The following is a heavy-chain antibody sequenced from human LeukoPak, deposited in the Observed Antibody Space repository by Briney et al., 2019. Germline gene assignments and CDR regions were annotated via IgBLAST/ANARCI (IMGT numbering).Heavy chain of an antibody. D-gene: IGHD3-3*01. CDR2: ISAYNGNT. J-gene: IGHJ4*02. CDR1: GYTFTSYG. CDR3: ARGRYDFWSGYQPLPY. V-gene: IGHV1-18*01. Sequence: ASVKVSCKASGYTFTSYGISWVRQAPGQGLEWMGWISAYNGNTNYAQKLQGRVTMTTDTSMSTAYMEVRRLRSEDTAVYYCARGRYDFWSGYQPLPYWGQGTLVTVSS.